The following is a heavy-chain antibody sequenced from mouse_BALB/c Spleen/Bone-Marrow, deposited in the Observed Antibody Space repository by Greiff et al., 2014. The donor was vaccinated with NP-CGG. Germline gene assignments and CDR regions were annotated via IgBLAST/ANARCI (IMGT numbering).Heavy chain of an antibody. Sequence: VQLQQSGPELVKPGASVRISCKASGYIFTSCYIYWVKQRPGQGLEWIGWIYPGNVNTKYNEKFKGKATLTADKSSSTAYMQLSSLTSEDSAVYFCARDYYGYGGFAYWGQGTLVTVSA. CDR1: GYIFTSCY. D-gene: IGHD1-2*01. CDR3: ARDYYGYGGFAY. CDR2: IYPGNVNT. J-gene: IGHJ3*01. V-gene: IGHV1S56*01.